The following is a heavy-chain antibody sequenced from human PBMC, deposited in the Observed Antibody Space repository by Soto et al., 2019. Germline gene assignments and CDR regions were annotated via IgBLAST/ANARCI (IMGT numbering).Heavy chain of an antibody. J-gene: IGHJ4*01. CDR1: GFTFSRYG. CDR2: VSSDGRTK. Sequence: PGGSLRLSCLASGFTFSRYGIHWVRQAPGEGLEWVAVVSSDGRTKYYADAVKGRFTIYRDNSKNTLYLQMDSLRPEDTAVYYCAKEIAVAGDFDYWGLGTLVTVSS. V-gene: IGHV3-30*18. D-gene: IGHD6-19*01. CDR3: AKEIAVAGDFDY.